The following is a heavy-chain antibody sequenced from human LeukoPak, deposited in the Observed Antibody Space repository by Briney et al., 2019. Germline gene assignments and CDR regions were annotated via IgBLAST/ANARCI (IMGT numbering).Heavy chain of an antibody. CDR3: ARAGSSWSFDF. J-gene: IGHJ4*02. CDR2: IYYTWNT. V-gene: IGHV4-59*01. CDR1: GVSISSYY. Sequence: SETLSLTCTVSGVSISSYYWTWIRQPPGKGLECSAYIYYTWNTSYSPSLKSRVTISVDTSKTQFSLKLRSVTSADTAVYYCARAGSSWSFDFWGQGTLVTVSS. D-gene: IGHD6-13*01.